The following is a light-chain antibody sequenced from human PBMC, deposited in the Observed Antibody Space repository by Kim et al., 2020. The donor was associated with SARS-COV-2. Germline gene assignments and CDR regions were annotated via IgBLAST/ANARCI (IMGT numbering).Light chain of an antibody. V-gene: IGKV2-28*01. CDR1: QSLLHSNGYNY. CDR2: LGS. CDR3: MQALQTQ. J-gene: IGKJ1*01. Sequence: EEPASISCRSSQSLLHSNGYNYLDWYLQKPGQSPQLLIYLGSNRASGVPDRFSGSGSGTDFTLKISRVEAEDVGVYYCMQALQTQFGQGTKVDIK.